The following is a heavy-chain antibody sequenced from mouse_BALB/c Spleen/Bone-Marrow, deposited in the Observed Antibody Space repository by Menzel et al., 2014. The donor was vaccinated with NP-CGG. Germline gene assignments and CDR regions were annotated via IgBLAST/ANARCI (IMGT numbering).Heavy chain of an antibody. J-gene: IGHJ3*01. V-gene: IGHV1-7*01. CDR2: INPTTGYT. Sequence: VHLVESGAELAKPGASVKMSCKASGYTFTSYWMHRVKQRPGQGLEWIGYINPTTGYTEYNQKFKDKATLTADKSSSAAYMQLSSLTSEDSAVYYCARRAYGSGYGFAYWGQGTLVTVSA. CDR1: GYTFTSYW. CDR3: ARRAYGSGYGFAY. D-gene: IGHD1-1*01.